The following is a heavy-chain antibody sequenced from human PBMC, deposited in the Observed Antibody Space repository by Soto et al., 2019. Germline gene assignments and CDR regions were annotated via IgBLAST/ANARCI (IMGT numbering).Heavy chain of an antibody. CDR3: AKDRRTYYYDSSADY. V-gene: IGHV3-30*18. D-gene: IGHD3-22*01. CDR2: ILFDGSNK. CDR1: GFTFSSYG. Sequence: GGSLRLSCAASGFTFSSYGMHWVRQAPGKGLEWVAVILFDGSNKYYADSVKGRFTISRNNSKNRMYLQMNSLRDEDTAVYYCAKDRRTYYYDSSADYWGQGTLVTVSS. J-gene: IGHJ4*02.